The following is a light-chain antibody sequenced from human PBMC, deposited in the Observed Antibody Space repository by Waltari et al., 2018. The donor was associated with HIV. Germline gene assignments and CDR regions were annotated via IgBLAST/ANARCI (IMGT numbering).Light chain of an antibody. Sequence: QSALTQPASVSGSPGQSITISCTGTNSDVGAYTYVSWFQQHPGNSPKVMIVEVSNRPSGVSNRFSGSKSGNTASLIISGLQAEDEADYYCSSYTTRNTFVYGTGTKVTVL. J-gene: IGLJ1*01. CDR3: SSYTTRNTFV. CDR2: EVS. CDR1: NSDVGAYTY. V-gene: IGLV2-14*01.